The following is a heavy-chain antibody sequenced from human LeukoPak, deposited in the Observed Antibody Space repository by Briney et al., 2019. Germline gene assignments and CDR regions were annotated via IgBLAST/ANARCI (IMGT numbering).Heavy chain of an antibody. CDR1: GFTFDDYT. V-gene: IGHV3-21*01. CDR3: ARIMTQQMVFDY. Sequence: PGGSLRLSCAASGFTFDDYTMHWVRQAPGKGLEWVSFISSSSSYIYYADSVKGRFTISRDNAKNSLYLQMNSLRAEDTAVYYCARIMTQQMVFDYWGQGTLVTVSS. CDR2: ISSSSSYI. J-gene: IGHJ4*02. D-gene: IGHD6-13*01.